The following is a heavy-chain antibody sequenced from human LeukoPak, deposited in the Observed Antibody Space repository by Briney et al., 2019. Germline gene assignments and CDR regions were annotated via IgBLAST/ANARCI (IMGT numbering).Heavy chain of an antibody. CDR2: VSKTGNT. V-gene: IGHV4-59*08. CDR1: GGSLTTHY. J-gene: IGHJ4*02. D-gene: IGHD1-26*01. CDR3: SRRGAPSKFYYFDS. Sequence: PSETLSLTCTVSGGSLTTHYWAWIRQPPGKGLEWIGFVSKTGNTNYNPSLKSRVTISVDTSKSPFSLRLSSLPAADAAVYFCSRRGAPSKFYYFDSWGQGTLVTVSS.